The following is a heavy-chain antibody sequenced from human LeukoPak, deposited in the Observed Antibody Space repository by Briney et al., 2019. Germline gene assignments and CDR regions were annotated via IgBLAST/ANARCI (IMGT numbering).Heavy chain of an antibody. V-gene: IGHV1-18*01. Sequence: ASVKVSCKASGYTFTSYGISWVRQAPGQGLEWMGWISAYNGNTNYAQKLQGRVTMTTDTSTSTAYVELRSLRADDTAVYYCATGPYSSGCYVTRSYYGMDVWGQGTTVTVSS. D-gene: IGHD6-19*01. J-gene: IGHJ6*02. CDR3: ATGPYSSGCYVTRSYYGMDV. CDR1: GYTFTSYG. CDR2: ISAYNGNT.